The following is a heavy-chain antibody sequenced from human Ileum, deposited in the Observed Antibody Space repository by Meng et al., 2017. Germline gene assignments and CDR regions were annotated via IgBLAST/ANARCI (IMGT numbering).Heavy chain of an antibody. D-gene: IGHD4-23*01. CDR3: ARDTVGTTLGDY. CDR1: VYIFTRYG. J-gene: IGHJ4*02. Sequence: QVQLLQSGADVKKPGASVKVSCKASVYIFTRYGIGWVRQAPGQGLEWMGWISAYSGNTKYAQKLQGRVTMTTDTSTSTAYMELRNLRSDDTAVYYCARDTVGTTLGDYWGQGTLVTVSS. V-gene: IGHV1-18*01. CDR2: ISAYSGNT.